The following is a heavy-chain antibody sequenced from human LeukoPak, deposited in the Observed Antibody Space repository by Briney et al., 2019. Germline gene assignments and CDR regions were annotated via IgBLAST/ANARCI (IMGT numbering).Heavy chain of an antibody. CDR1: GGSISSGDYY. J-gene: IGHJ4*02. Sequence: PSETLSLTCTVSGGSISSGDYYWSWIRQHPGKGLEWIGYIYYIGSTYYNPSLKSRVTISVDTSKNQFSLRLSSLTAADTAVYYCARGALDTKTRFDYWGQGTLVTVSS. CDR3: ARGALDTKTRFDY. V-gene: IGHV4-31*03. D-gene: IGHD5-18*01. CDR2: IYYIGST.